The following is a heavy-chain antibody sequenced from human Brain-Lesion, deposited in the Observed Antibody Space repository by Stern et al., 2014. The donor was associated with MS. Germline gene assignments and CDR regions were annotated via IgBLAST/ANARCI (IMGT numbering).Heavy chain of an antibody. Sequence: QVQLQESGPGLVKPSETLSLTCTVSGGSISSSSYYWGWIRQPPGKGLEWIGSIYYHGSTYYNPSLKSRVTISMDTSKNQFSLRLSSVTAADTAVYFCAKLWLGELPESPFDYWGQGTLVTVSS. V-gene: IGHV4-39*01. CDR1: GGSISSSSYY. J-gene: IGHJ4*02. CDR3: AKLWLGELPESPFDY. D-gene: IGHD3-10*01. CDR2: IYYHGST.